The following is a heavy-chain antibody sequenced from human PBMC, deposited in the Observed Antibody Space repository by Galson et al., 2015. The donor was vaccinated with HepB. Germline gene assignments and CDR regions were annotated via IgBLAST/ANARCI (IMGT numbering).Heavy chain of an antibody. CDR1: GFTFNSAW. D-gene: IGHD1-1*01. V-gene: IGHV3-15*01. Sequence: SLRLSCAASGFTFNSAWMNWVRQAPGKGLEWLGRIKGKTDGGTTDYAAPVKGRFTISRDDSKNTLFLQINSLKSDDTAVYYCTAHRDNDYWGQGTLVSVSS. J-gene: IGHJ4*02. CDR3: TAHRDNDY. CDR2: IKGKTDGGTT.